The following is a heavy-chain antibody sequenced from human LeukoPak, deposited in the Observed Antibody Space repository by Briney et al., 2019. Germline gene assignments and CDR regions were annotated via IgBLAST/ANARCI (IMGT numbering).Heavy chain of an antibody. Sequence: PGGSLGLSCAASGFSFSGYGMHWLRQAPGKGLEWVALIWYDGSKTYYGDSVKGRFTISRDNSKNTLYLQMNTLRAEDTAVYYCARGRGLNGPLSYVDYWGQGTLVTVSS. J-gene: IGHJ4*02. CDR2: IWYDGSKT. CDR1: GFSFSGYG. D-gene: IGHD1-1*01. CDR3: ARGRGLNGPLSYVDY. V-gene: IGHV3-33*01.